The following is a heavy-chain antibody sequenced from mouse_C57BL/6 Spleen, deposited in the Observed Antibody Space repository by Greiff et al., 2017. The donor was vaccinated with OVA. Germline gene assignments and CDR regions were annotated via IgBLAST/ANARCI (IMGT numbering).Heavy chain of an antibody. CDR3: ARSGRGAMDG. CDR2: IYPGDGDT. Sequence: QVQLQQSGAELVKPGASVKISCKASGYAFSSYWLNWVKQRPGKGLEWIGQIYPGDGDTNYNGKFKGKATLTADKSSSTAYMQLSCLTSEDTAVYFCARSGRGAMDGWGQGTSVTVAS. J-gene: IGHJ4*01. CDR1: GYAFSSYW. D-gene: IGHD3-1*01. V-gene: IGHV1-80*01.